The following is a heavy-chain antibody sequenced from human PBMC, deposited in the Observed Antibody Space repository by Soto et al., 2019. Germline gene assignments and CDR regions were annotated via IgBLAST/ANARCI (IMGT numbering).Heavy chain of an antibody. Sequence: QVQLQESGPGLVKPSETLYLTCTVSGDFISNLSWSWIRQPAGKGLQSRGRISASGRSNYNPNLQSRVAMSLATSKNQFSLRLTSLSAADTAVYFCARGMGRYFDLWGRGNLVAV. CDR3: ARGMGRYFDL. D-gene: IGHD2-8*01. CDR1: GDFISNLS. J-gene: IGHJ2*01. CDR2: ISASGRS. V-gene: IGHV4-4*07.